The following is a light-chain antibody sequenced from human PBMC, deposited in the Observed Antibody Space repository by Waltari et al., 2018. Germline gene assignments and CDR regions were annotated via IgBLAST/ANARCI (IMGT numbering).Light chain of an antibody. CDR2: WAS. J-gene: IGKJ1*01. CDR3: QQYYDIPWT. CDR1: QSVLYSSTSQNY. V-gene: IGKV4-1*01. Sequence: DIVMTQSPDSLAVSLGERVTINGKSSQSVLYSSTSQNYLAWYQQKPGQPPKLLIYWASARESGVPDRFSGSESGTDFTLTISSLQAEDVAVYYCQQYYDIPWTFGQGTKVEIK.